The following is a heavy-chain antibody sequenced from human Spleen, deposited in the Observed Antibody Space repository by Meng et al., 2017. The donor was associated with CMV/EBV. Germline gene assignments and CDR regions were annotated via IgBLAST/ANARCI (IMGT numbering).Heavy chain of an antibody. CDR1: GGAISSYY. CDR3: ASETGRVGATNYFDY. V-gene: IGHV4-4*07. Sequence: QESGPVLVKPSETLSLTCTVSGGAISSYYWSWIRQPAGKGLEWIGRIYTSGSTNYNPSLKSRVTMSVDTSKNQFSLKLSSVTAADTAVYYCASETGRVGATNYFDYWGQGTLVTVSS. CDR2: IYTSGST. J-gene: IGHJ4*02. D-gene: IGHD1-26*01.